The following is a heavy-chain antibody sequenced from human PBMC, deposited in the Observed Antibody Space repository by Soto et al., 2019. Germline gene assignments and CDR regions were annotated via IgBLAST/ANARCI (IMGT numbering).Heavy chain of an antibody. CDR1: GGSISSYY. CDR3: ARAVGLLWFER. CDR2: IYYSGST. D-gene: IGHD3-10*01. Sequence: KPSETLSLTCTVSGGSISSYYWSWIRQPPGKGLEWIGYIYYSGSTNYNPSLKSRVTISVDTSKNQFSLKLSSVTAADTAVYYCARAVGLLWFERWGQGTLVTVSS. J-gene: IGHJ5*02. V-gene: IGHV4-59*12.